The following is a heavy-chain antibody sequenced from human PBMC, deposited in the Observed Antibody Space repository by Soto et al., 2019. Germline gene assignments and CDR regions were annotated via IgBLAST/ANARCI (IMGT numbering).Heavy chain of an antibody. CDR2: IKQDGSEK. CDR1: GFTFSSYW. Sequence: SLRLSCAASGFTFSSYWMSWVRQAPGKGLEWVANIKQDGSEKYYVDSVKGRFTISRDNAKNSLYLQMNSLRAEDTAVYSCARDLNYYDSGGYYYAFDYWGRGTLVTVSS. CDR3: ARDLNYYDSGGYYYAFDY. J-gene: IGHJ4*02. V-gene: IGHV3-7*04. D-gene: IGHD3-22*01.